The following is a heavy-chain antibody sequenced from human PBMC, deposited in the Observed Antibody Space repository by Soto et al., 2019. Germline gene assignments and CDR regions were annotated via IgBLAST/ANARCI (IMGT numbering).Heavy chain of an antibody. CDR2: IYYSGST. CDR1: GGSISSGGYY. V-gene: IGHV4-31*03. Sequence: SLTCTVSGGSISSGGYYWSWIRQHPGKGLEWIGYIYYSGSTYYNPSLKSRVTISVDTSKNQFSLKLSSVTAADTAVYYCARGYSGYDYFDYWGQGTLVTVSS. D-gene: IGHD5-12*01. CDR3: ARGYSGYDYFDY. J-gene: IGHJ4*02.